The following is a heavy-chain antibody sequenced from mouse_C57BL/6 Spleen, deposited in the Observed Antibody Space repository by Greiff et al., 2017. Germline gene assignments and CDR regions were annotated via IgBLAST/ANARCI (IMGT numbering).Heavy chain of an antibody. CDR1: GYAFSSSW. Sequence: VQLQQSGPELVKPGASVKISCKASGYAFSSSWMNWVKQRPGKGLERIGRIYPGDGDTKYNGKFKGKATLTADKSSSTAYMQLSSLTSEDSAVYFCARWGYGYDDGYYFDYWGQGTTLTVSS. J-gene: IGHJ2*01. CDR3: ARWGYGYDDGYYFDY. V-gene: IGHV1-82*01. D-gene: IGHD2-2*01. CDR2: IYPGDGDT.